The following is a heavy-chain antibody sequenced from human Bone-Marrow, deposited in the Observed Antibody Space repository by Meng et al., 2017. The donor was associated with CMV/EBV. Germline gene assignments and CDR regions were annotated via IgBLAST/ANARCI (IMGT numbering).Heavy chain of an antibody. CDR2: IYYSGST. CDR3: ARGIVRGYSYGEPFVY. CDR1: GGSISSYY. J-gene: IGHJ4*02. V-gene: IGHV4-59*12. Sequence: GSLRLSCTVSGGSISSYYWSWIRQPPGKGLEWIGYIYYSGSTNYNPSLKSRVTISVDTSKNQFSLKLSSVTAADTAVYYCARGIVRGYSYGEPFVYWGQGTLVTVSS. D-gene: IGHD5-18*01.